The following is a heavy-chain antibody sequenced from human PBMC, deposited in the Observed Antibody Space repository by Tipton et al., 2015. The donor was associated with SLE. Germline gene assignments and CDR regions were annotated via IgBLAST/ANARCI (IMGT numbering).Heavy chain of an antibody. Sequence: LRLSCAVSGASIGSGGYSWNWIRQPPGKGLQWIGYIFHSGITYYNPSLKSRVTISVDTSKNQFSLKLSSVTAADTAVYYCARVPFYYYYYMDVWGKGTTVTVSS. CDR1: GASIGSGGYS. V-gene: IGHV4-30-2*01. CDR2: IFHSGIT. CDR3: ARVPFYYYYYMDV. J-gene: IGHJ6*03.